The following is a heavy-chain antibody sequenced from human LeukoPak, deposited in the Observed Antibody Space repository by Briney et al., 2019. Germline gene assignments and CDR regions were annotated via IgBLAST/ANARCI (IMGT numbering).Heavy chain of an antibody. CDR2: INPNSGGT. CDR1: GYTFTGYY. J-gene: IGHJ5*02. V-gene: IGHV1-2*02. Sequence: GASVKVSCKASGYTFTGYYMHWVRQAPGQGLEWMGWINPNSGGTNYAQKFRGRVTMTSDTSISTAYMEPSRLRSDDTAVYYCARDAAFGGVIVTWGQGTLVTVSS. CDR3: ARDAAFGGVIVT. D-gene: IGHD3-16*02.